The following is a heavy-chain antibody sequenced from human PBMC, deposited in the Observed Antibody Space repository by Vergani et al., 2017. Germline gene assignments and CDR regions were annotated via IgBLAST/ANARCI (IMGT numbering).Heavy chain of an antibody. CDR2: VYTSGMT. Sequence: QLQLQESGPGLVKPSETLSLTCTVSGGSINTGAYYWSWIRQPAGKGLEWIGRVYTSGMTNYNPSLKRRVTILVDRSKSQPSLKLISVTAGDTAVYFCARELSYYYGSGSDYYNPYYYEGIDVWGPGTMVTVSS. J-gene: IGHJ6*02. V-gene: IGHV4-61*02. CDR1: GGSINTGAYY. D-gene: IGHD3-10*01. CDR3: ARELSYYYGSGSDYYNPYYYEGIDV.